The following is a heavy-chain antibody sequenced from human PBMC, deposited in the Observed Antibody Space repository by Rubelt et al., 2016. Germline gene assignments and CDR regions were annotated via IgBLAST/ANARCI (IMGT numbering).Heavy chain of an antibody. Sequence: QVQLVQSGAEVKKPGASVQVSCKPSGYTFTSYAMHWVRQAPGQRLEWMGWIHGGNGNPKCSQKFQGRGTITRDTSASTAYMELSSLRSEDTAVYYCAREGLAVAHDYWGQGTLVTVSS. D-gene: IGHD6-19*01. CDR1: GYTFTSYA. CDR2: IHGGNGNP. CDR3: AREGLAVAHDY. J-gene: IGHJ4*02. V-gene: IGHV1-3*01.